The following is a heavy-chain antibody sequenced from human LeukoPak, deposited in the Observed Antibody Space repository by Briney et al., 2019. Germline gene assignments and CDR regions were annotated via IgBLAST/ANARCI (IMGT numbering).Heavy chain of an antibody. Sequence: GGSLRLSCAASGFTFSSYAMHWVRQAPGKGLEWVAVISYDGSNKYYADSVKGRFTISRDNSKNTLYLQMNSLRAEDTAVYYCAKAFRPMIVVIPSDYWGQGTLVTVSS. CDR2: ISYDGSNK. CDR1: GFTFSSYA. J-gene: IGHJ4*02. V-gene: IGHV3-30*04. CDR3: AKAFRPMIVVIPSDY. D-gene: IGHD3-22*01.